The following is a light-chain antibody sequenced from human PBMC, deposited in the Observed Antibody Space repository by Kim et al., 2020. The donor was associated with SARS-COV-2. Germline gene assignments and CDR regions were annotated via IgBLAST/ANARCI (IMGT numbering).Light chain of an antibody. V-gene: IGKV1-8*01. CDR3: QQYYSYPPYS. CDR1: QGISSY. J-gene: IGKJ2*03. CDR2: AAS. Sequence: AIQMTQSPSSFSASTGDRVTITCRASQGISSYLAWYQQKPGKAPKLLIYAASTLQSGVPSRFSGSGSGTDFTLTISCLQSEDFATYYCQQYYSYPPYSFGQGTKLEI.